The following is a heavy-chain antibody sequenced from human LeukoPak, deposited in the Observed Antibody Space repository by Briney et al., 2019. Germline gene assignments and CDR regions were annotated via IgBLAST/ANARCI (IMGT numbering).Heavy chain of an antibody. J-gene: IGHJ4*02. CDR3: ARDSGRSPYYYDSSGYYFDY. Sequence: GGSLRLSCAASGFTFSSYAMSWVRQAPGKGLEWVSAISGSGGSTYYADSVKGRFTISRDNSKNTLYLQMNSLRSEDTAVYHCARDSGRSPYYYDSSGYYFDYWGQGTLVTVSS. V-gene: IGHV3-23*01. CDR2: ISGSGGST. D-gene: IGHD3-22*01. CDR1: GFTFSSYA.